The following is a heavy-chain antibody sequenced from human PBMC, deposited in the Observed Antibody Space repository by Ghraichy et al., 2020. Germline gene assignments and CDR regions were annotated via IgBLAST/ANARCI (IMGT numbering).Heavy chain of an antibody. CDR2: IKISGNT. V-gene: IGHV4-4*07. D-gene: IGHD5-18*01. J-gene: IGHJ4*02. CDR3: ARFNGYSSTLDY. CDR1: GGSISNYY. Sequence: ESLNISCTVSGGSISNYYWSWIRQPAGKGLEWIGRIKISGNTNYNPSLNSRVTISLDTSKNHFSLKLSSVTAADTAVYYCARFNGYSSTLDYWGQGTLVTVSS.